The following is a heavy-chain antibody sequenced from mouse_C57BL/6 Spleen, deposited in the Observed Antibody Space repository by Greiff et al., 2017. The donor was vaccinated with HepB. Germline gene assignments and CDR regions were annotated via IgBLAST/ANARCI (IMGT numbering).Heavy chain of an antibody. J-gene: IGHJ3*01. Sequence: VQLQQSGAELVRPGSSVKLSCKASGYTFTSYWMHWVKQRPIQGLEWIGNIDPSDSETHYNQKFKDKATLTVDKSSSTAYMQLSSLTSEDSAVYYCARGDYGSSYWFAYWGQGTLVTVSA. CDR2: IDPSDSET. CDR1: GYTFTSYW. V-gene: IGHV1-52*01. CDR3: ARGDYGSSYWFAY. D-gene: IGHD1-1*01.